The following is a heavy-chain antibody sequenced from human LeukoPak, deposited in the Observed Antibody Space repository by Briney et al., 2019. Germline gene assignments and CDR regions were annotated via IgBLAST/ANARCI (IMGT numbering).Heavy chain of an antibody. Sequence: PSETLSLTCTVSGGSISSYYWSWIRQPPGKGLEWIGYIYYSGSTNYNPSLKSRVTISVDTSKNQFSLKLSSVTAADTAVYYCARASTHYYDSSGYHPPFEYWGQGTLVTVSS. CDR2: IYYSGST. J-gene: IGHJ4*02. V-gene: IGHV4-59*01. CDR1: GGSISSYY. D-gene: IGHD3-22*01. CDR3: ARASTHYYDSSGYHPPFEY.